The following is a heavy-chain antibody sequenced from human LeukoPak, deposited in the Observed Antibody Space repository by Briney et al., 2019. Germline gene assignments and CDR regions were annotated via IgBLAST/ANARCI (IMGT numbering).Heavy chain of an antibody. D-gene: IGHD6-13*01. CDR2: IYSGGST. V-gene: IGHV3-23*03. CDR3: ARRSPIAGAGPRRLED. J-gene: IGHJ4*02. Sequence: GGSLRLSCAASGFTFSGSAMSWVRQAPGKGLEWVSIIYSGGSTSYSDSVKGRFIISRDNSKNTLYLQMNSLRAEDTAIYYCARRSPIAGAGPRRLEDWGQGTLVTVSS. CDR1: GFTFSGSA.